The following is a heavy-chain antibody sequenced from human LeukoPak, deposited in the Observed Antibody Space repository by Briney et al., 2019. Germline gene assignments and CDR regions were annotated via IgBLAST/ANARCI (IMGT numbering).Heavy chain of an antibody. CDR2: IYPGGSDT. V-gene: IGHV5-51*01. CDR3: ARRGYSYGYFGYYYMDV. CDR1: GYSFTSYW. D-gene: IGHD5-18*01. Sequence: GESLKISCKSSGYSFTSYWIGWVRQMPGKGLEWMGIIYPGGSDTRYSPSFQGQVTISADKSISTTYLQWSSLKASDTAMYYCARRGYSYGYFGYYYMDVWGKGTTVTVSS. J-gene: IGHJ6*03.